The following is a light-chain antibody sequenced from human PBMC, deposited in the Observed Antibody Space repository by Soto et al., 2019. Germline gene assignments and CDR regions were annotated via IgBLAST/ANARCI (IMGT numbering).Light chain of an antibody. J-gene: IGKJ4*01. CDR3: QQRSNWPPGLT. V-gene: IGKV3-11*01. CDR1: QSVSSY. CDR2: DAS. Sequence: EIVLTQSPATLSLSPGERATLSCRASQSVSSYLAWYQQKPGQAPRLLIYDASNRSTGIPARFSGSGSGTDFTLTISRLEPEDLAVYYCQQRSNWPPGLTFGGGTKVEIK.